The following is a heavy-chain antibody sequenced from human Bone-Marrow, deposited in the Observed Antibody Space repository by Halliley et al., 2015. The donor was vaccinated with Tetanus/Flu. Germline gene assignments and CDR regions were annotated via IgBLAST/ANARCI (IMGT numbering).Heavy chain of an antibody. J-gene: IGHJ5*02. CDR2: IFYRGVA. D-gene: IGHD1-26*01. CDR3: ARDYGGSHGRFDP. V-gene: IGHV4-59*01. Sequence: WFGFIFYRGVASFKPSLKSGVTMSGGTSKNQFSLKRSSVTAADTAIYFCARDYGGSHGRFDPWGQGTLVTVSS.